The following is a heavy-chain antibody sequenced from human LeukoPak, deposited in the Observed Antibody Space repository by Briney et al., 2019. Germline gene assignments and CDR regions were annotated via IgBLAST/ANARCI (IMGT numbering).Heavy chain of an antibody. CDR3: ARDGYIDL. CDR1: GFTFSSYG. Sequence: GGSLRLSCAASGFTFSSYGMHWVRQAPGKGLEWISYISGSSSITYYVDSVKGRFTISRDNAKNSLYLQMNSLRVEDTAVYYCARDGYIDLWGRGTLVTVSS. V-gene: IGHV3-48*01. CDR2: ISGSSSIT. J-gene: IGHJ2*01.